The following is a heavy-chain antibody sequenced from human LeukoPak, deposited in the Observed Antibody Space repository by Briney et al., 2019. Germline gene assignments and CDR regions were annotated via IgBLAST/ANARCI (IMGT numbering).Heavy chain of an antibody. V-gene: IGHV3-30*03. CDR3: ASLVVPAATVNWFDP. CDR2: ILYDGSNK. Sequence: GGSLRLSCAASGFTFSNYGIHWVRQAPGKGLEWVAIILYDGSNKYYADSVKGRFTISRDNSKNTLYLQMNSLRAEDTAVYYCASLVVPAATVNWFDPWGQGTLVTVSS. CDR1: GFTFSNYG. J-gene: IGHJ5*02. D-gene: IGHD2-2*01.